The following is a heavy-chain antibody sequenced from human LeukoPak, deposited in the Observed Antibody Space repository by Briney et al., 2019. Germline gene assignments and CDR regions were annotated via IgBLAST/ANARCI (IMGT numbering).Heavy chain of an antibody. CDR1: GGTFSSYA. Sequence: EASVKVSCKASGGTFSSYAISWVRQAPGQGLEWMGGIIPIFGTANYAQKFQGRVTITADESTSTAYMELSSLRSEDTAVYYCARDKAHSGLRSEWFDPWGQGTLVTVSS. J-gene: IGHJ5*02. V-gene: IGHV1-69*01. CDR2: IIPIFGTA. CDR3: ARDKAHSGLRSEWFDP. D-gene: IGHD1-26*01.